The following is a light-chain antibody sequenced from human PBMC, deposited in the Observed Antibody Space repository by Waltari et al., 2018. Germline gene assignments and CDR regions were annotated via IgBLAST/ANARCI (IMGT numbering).Light chain of an antibody. V-gene: IGKV3-20*01. CDR3: QQYGSSPWT. J-gene: IGKJ3*01. CDR2: GAS. CDR1: QSVSSSY. Sequence: EIVLTQSPGTLSLSPGERATLSCRASQSVSSSYLAWYQQKPGQAPRLLIYGASSRATGIPDRFSGSGSGTDFPLTISRLEPEDFAVYYCQQYGSSPWTFGPGTKVDIK.